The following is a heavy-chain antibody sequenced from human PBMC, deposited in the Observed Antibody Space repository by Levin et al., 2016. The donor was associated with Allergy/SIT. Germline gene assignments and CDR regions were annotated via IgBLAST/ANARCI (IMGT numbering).Heavy chain of an antibody. CDR2: IDTSGRV. Sequence: GESLKISCVVSGFIVSSKYMTWVRQAPGKGLEWVSVIDTSGRVYYADSLKGRFTISRDNSKNIVYFQMNSLRVEDTAVYYCARADYYRDTLHFDYWGQGTLVTVSS. J-gene: IGHJ4*02. V-gene: IGHV3-53*01. CDR1: GFIVSSKY. D-gene: IGHD3-22*01. CDR3: ARADYYRDTLHFDY.